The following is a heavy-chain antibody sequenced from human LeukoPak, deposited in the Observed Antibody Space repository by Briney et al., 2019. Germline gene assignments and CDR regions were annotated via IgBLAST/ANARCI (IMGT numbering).Heavy chain of an antibody. Sequence: ASVKVSCKASGYTFTSYAMHWVRQAPGQRLEWMGWINAGNGNTKYSQKFQGRVTMTRNTSISTAYMELSSLRSEDTAVYYCARSRVRYGSGSSLPAYWGQGTLVTVSS. CDR1: GYTFTSYA. V-gene: IGHV1-3*01. CDR2: INAGNGNT. D-gene: IGHD3-10*01. CDR3: ARSRVRYGSGSSLPAY. J-gene: IGHJ4*02.